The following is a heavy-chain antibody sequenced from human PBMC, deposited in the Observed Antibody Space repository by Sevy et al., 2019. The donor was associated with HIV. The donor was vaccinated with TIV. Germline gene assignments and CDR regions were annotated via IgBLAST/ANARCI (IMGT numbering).Heavy chain of an antibody. CDR3: ASLPNNYYDISGSSGDEAFDI. J-gene: IGHJ3*02. CDR1: GFTFSIYG. V-gene: IGHV3-33*01. CDR2: IWNDRSNK. Sequence: GGSLRLSCAAYGFTFSIYGMHWVRQAPGKGLEWVAVIWNDRSNKHYVDSVKGRFTISRDNAKNTLYLQMNSLRVEDTAVYYCASLPNNYYDISGSSGDEAFDIWGQGTRVTVSS. D-gene: IGHD3-22*01.